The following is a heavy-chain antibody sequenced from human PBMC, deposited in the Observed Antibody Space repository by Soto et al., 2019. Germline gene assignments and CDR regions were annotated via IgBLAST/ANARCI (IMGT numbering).Heavy chain of an antibody. V-gene: IGHV4-39*01. Sequence: PSETLSLTCNLSGGSIRISSYYRGWNRQPPGKGLEWIGSIYYSGSTYYNPSLKSRVTISVDTSKNQFSLKLSSVTAADTAVYYCSSHGMDYYDSSGYYYSPYYFDYWGQGTLVTVS. CDR3: SSHGMDYYDSSGYYYSPYYFDY. CDR1: GGSIRISSYY. CDR2: IYYSGST. J-gene: IGHJ4*02. D-gene: IGHD3-22*01.